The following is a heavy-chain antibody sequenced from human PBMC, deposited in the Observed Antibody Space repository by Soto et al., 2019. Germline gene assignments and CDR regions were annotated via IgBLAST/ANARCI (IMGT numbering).Heavy chain of an antibody. CDR2: INHSGST. CDR1: GGSFSGYY. Sequence: NPSETLSLTCAVYGGSFSGYYWYWIRQPPGKGLEWIGEINHSGSTNYNPSLKSRVTISVDTSKNQFSLKLSSVTAADTAVYYCARGYCSSTSCYFDPWGQGTLVTVSS. D-gene: IGHD2-2*01. V-gene: IGHV4-34*01. J-gene: IGHJ5*02. CDR3: ARGYCSSTSCYFDP.